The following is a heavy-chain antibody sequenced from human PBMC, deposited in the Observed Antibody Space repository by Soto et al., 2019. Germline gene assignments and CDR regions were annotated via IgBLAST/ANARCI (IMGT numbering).Heavy chain of an antibody. CDR1: GFTFSNYA. CDR2: IGTGADI. V-gene: IGHV3-23*01. J-gene: IGHJ4*02. Sequence: PGGSLRLSCAASGFTFSNYAMSWVRQAAGKGMEWVSTIGTGADIFYADSVKGRFIISRDNSKNTMSLQMNSLRAEDTAVYYCAKEGSYDWNRLFDYWGQGTLVTVSS. CDR3: AKEGSYDWNRLFDY. D-gene: IGHD3-16*01.